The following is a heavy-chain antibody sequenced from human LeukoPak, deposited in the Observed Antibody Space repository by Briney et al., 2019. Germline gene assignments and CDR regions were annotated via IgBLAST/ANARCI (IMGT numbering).Heavy chain of an antibody. J-gene: IGHJ3*01. CDR3: ARAHFYDSSGYLPL. D-gene: IGHD3-22*01. V-gene: IGHV3-30-3*01. Sequence: GGSLRLSCAASGFTFSSYVMHWVRQAPGKGLEWVAAISYDGIKKYYADSVKGRLTISRDNSKNTLYVQMNSLSPEDTAVYYCARAHFYDSSGYLPLWGQGTMVTVAS. CDR2: ISYDGIKK. CDR1: GFTFSSYV.